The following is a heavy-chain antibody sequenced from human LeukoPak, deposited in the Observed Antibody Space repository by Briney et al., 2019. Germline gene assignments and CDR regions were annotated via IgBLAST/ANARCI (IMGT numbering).Heavy chain of an antibody. CDR2: IYYSGST. CDR1: GGSISSYY. D-gene: IGHD2-21*02. CDR3: ARHGLAYCDGDCN. V-gene: IGHV4-59*08. J-gene: IGHJ1*01. Sequence: SETLSLTCTVSGGSISSYYWSWIRQPPGKGLEWIGYIYYSGSTNYNPSLKSRVTISVDTSKNQFSLKLSSVTAADTAVYYCARHGLAYCDGDCNWGQGTLVTVSS.